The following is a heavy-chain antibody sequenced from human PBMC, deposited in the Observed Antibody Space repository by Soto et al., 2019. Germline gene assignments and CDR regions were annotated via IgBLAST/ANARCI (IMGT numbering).Heavy chain of an antibody. D-gene: IGHD3-16*01. CDR2: ISGSGRTI. V-gene: IGHV3-11*01. J-gene: IGHJ5*02. CDR1: GIVFSDY. Sequence: QVQLVESGGGLVKPGGSLRLSCAASGIVFSDYMSWVRQAPGKGQEWLSYISGSGRTIYSADSVKGRFTISRDNATNSLYLQMNNVRTEDTAVYYCARLPFPWGWFDPWGQGTLVTVSS. CDR3: ARLPFPWGWFDP.